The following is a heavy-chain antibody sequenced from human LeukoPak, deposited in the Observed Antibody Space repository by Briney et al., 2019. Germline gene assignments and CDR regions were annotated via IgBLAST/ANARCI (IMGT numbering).Heavy chain of an antibody. CDR2: INGSGGNT. V-gene: IGHV3-23*01. Sequence: GGSLRLSCAASGFTFGNYAMSWVRQAPGKGLEWVSSINGSGGNTYYADSVKGRFTVSRDNSKNTLFLQMNSLRAEDTAVYYCAKVDATYGSGSYYPWVYWGQGTLVTVSS. J-gene: IGHJ4*02. CDR3: AKVDATYGSGSYYPWVY. D-gene: IGHD3-10*01. CDR1: GFTFGNYA.